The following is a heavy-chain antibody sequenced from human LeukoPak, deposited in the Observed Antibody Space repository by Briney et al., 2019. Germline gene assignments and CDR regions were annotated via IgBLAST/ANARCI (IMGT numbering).Heavy chain of an antibody. CDR2: ISSSGSTM. J-gene: IGHJ4*02. CDR1: GFTFSSYE. Sequence: GGSLRLSCAASGFTFSSYEMNWVRQAPGKGLEWVSYISSSGSTMYYADSVKGRFTISRDNARNTLYLQMNSLRAEDTAVYYCAKSDYFDSWGQGTLVTVSS. CDR3: AKSDYFDS. V-gene: IGHV3-48*03.